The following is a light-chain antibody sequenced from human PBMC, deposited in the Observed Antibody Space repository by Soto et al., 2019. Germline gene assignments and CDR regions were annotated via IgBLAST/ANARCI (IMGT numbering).Light chain of an antibody. V-gene: IGKV3-15*01. Sequence: ETVMTQSPATLSLSPGERATLSCRASQSVSSKLVWYQQKPGQPPRFLIYGASTRATGIPARFRGSGSGTEFTLTIDSLQSEDFAVYYCHQYNDWPPAFGGGTKVEIK. J-gene: IGKJ4*01. CDR3: HQYNDWPPA. CDR2: GAS. CDR1: QSVSSK.